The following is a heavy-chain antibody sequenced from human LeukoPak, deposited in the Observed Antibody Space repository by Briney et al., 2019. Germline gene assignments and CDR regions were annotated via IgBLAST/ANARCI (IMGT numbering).Heavy chain of an antibody. V-gene: IGHV5-51*01. J-gene: IGHJ6*03. D-gene: IGHD3-3*01. Sequence: GASLKISCKGSGYSFTSYWIGWVRQMPGKGPEWMGIIYPGDSDTRYSPSFQGQVTISADKSISTAYLQWSSLKASDTAMYYCARTNGWSGYYYYYYMDVWGKGTTVTVSS. CDR3: ARTNGWSGYYYYYYMDV. CDR1: GYSFTSYW. CDR2: IYPGDSDT.